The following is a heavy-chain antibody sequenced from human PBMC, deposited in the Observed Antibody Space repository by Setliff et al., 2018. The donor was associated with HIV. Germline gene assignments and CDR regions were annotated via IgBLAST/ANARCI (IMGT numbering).Heavy chain of an antibody. V-gene: IGHV1-3*01. J-gene: IGHJ4*02. CDR2: IHAGSGDT. CDR1: GYTFTNNV. CDR3: ARDHPGIAY. Sequence: ASVKVSCKASGYTFTNNVIHWVRQAPGQRLEWMGWIHAGSGDTQYSQKFQGRVTITGDTSASTVYMALSSLRSEDTAMYYCARDHPGIAYWGQGTMVTVSS.